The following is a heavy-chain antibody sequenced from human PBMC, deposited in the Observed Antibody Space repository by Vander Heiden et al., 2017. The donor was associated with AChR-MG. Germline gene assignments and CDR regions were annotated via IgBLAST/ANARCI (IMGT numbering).Heavy chain of an antibody. D-gene: IGHD4-17*01. Sequence: EVPLLESGGGLVQPGGSLRLSCAASGVTFSSYAMSWVRQAPGKVLEWVSAISGSGGSTYYADSVKGRFTISRDNSKNTLYLQMNSLRAEDTAVYYCAKDSPGRDYRGALYWGQGTLVTVSS. J-gene: IGHJ4*02. CDR1: GVTFSSYA. CDR3: AKDSPGRDYRGALY. CDR2: ISGSGGST. V-gene: IGHV3-23*01.